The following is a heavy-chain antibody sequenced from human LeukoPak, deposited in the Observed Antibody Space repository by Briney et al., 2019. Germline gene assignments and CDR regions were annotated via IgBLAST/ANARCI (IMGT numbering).Heavy chain of an antibody. Sequence: PSETLSLTCTVSGGSISSSSYYWGWIRQPPGMGLEWIGSIYYSGSTYYNPSLKSRVTISVDTSKNQFSLKLSSVTAADTAVYYCARGNWFDPWGQGTLVTVSS. CDR3: ARGNWFDP. CDR1: GGSISSSSYY. V-gene: IGHV4-39*01. J-gene: IGHJ5*02. CDR2: IYYSGST.